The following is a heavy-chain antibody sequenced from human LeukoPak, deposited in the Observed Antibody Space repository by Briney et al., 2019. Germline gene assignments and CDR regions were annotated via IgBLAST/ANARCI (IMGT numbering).Heavy chain of an antibody. J-gene: IGHJ6*02. Sequence: GGSLRLSCAASGFTFGDYAMHWVRQAPGKGLDWVSVISGDGGSTYYADSVKGRFTISRDNSKNSLYLQMNSLRTEDTALYFCAKVIVGASTVEYYYYGMDVWGQGTTVTVSS. CDR1: GFTFGDYA. CDR2: ISGDGGST. D-gene: IGHD1-26*01. CDR3: AKVIVGASTVEYYYYGMDV. V-gene: IGHV3-43*02.